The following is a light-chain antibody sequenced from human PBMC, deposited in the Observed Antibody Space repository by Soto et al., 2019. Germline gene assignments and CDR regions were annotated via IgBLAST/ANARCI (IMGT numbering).Light chain of an antibody. CDR1: QSISSY. J-gene: IGKJ4*01. CDR2: AAS. Sequence: DIQMTQSPSSLSASVGDRVTITCRASQSISSYLNWYQQKPGKAPKLLMYAASSLQSGVPSRFSGSGSGTDFTLTISSLQPEDFATNYCQQSYSTPPTFGGGTKVEIK. CDR3: QQSYSTPPT. V-gene: IGKV1-39*01.